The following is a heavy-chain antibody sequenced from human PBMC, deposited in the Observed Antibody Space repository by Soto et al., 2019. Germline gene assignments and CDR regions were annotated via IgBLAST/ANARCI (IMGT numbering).Heavy chain of an antibody. V-gene: IGHV4-61*01. D-gene: IGHD3-22*01. CDR3: ARFYDSRGYRVDY. J-gene: IGHJ4*02. Sequence: QVQLQESGPGLVKPSETLSLTCTVSGGSVSSGTYYWSWIRQPPGKGLEWIGYIYYSGSTNYNCSTTSRVTISVDTTKNPFALKLSSVTAADTAVYYCARFYDSRGYRVDYWGQGTLVTVTS. CDR1: GGSVSSGTYY. CDR2: IYYSGST.